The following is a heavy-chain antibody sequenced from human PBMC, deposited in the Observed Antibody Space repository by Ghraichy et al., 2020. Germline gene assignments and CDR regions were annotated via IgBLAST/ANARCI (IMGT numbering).Heavy chain of an antibody. D-gene: IGHD3-3*01. J-gene: IGHJ6*02. CDR3: ARRSGYMVGGMDV. V-gene: IGHV4-31*03. CDR2: IYYSGST. CDR1: GGSISSGGYY. Sequence: SQTLSLTCTVSGGSISSGGYYWSWIRQHPGKGLEWIGFIYYSGSTSSNPSLKSRVTISVDTSKNQFSLKLSSVTAADTAVYYCARRSGYMVGGMDVWGQGTTVTVSS.